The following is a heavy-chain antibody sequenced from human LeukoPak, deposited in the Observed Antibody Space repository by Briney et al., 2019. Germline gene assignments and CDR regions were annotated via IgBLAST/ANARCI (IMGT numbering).Heavy chain of an antibody. CDR1: GFTFSTST. D-gene: IGHD3-22*01. Sequence: PGRSLRLSCAASGFTFSTSTMHWVRQAPGKGLEWVAVISYDGSNKFYADSVKGRFAISRDNSKNTLYLQMNSLRGYDSAVYYCARPLSNGYFHDNGGYYPYAMDVWGQGTTVTVSS. CDR3: ARPLSNGYFHDNGGYYPYAMDV. V-gene: IGHV3-30*09. CDR2: ISYDGSNK. J-gene: IGHJ6*02.